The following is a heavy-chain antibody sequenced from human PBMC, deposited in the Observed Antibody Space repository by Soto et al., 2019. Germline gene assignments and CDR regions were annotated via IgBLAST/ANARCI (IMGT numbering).Heavy chain of an antibody. CDR2: ISSSGSTI. CDR1: GFTFSDYY. CDR3: ARVGVVATYYDFWSGYESFDY. Sequence: GGSLRLSCAASGFTFSDYYMSWIRQAPGKGLEWVSYISSSGSTIYYADYVKGRFTISRDNAKNSLYLQMNSLRAEDTAVYYCARVGVVATYYDFWSGYESFDYWGQGTLVTVSS. J-gene: IGHJ4*02. V-gene: IGHV3-11*01. D-gene: IGHD3-3*01.